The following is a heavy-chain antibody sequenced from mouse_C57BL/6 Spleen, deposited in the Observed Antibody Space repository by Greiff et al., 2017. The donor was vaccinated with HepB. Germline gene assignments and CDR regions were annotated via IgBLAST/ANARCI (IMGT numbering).Heavy chain of an antibody. CDR1: GYTFTDYY. CDR2: INPNNGGT. Sequence: EVQLQQSGPELVKPGASVKISCKASGYTFTDYYMNWVKQSHGKSLEWIGDINPNNGGTSYNQKFKGKATLTVDKSSSTAYMELRSLTSEDSAVYYCARSPVLLRLYYFDYWGQSTTLTVSS. V-gene: IGHV1-26*01. CDR3: ARSPVLLRLYYFDY. D-gene: IGHD1-1*01. J-gene: IGHJ2*01.